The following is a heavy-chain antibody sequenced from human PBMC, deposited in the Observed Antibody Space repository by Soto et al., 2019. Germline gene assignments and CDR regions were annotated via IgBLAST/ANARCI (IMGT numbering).Heavy chain of an antibody. D-gene: IGHD3-9*01. J-gene: IGHJ4*02. V-gene: IGHV3-15*07. CDR3: TTVIFGASRYFDWLLNSRNIDY. CDR2: IKSKTDGGTT. CDR1: GFTFSNAW. Sequence: GGSLRLSCAASGFTFSNAWMNWVRQAPGKGLEWVGRIKSKTDGGTTDYAAPVKGRFTISRDDSKNTLYLQMNSLKTEDTAVYYCTTVIFGASRYFDWLLNSRNIDYWGQGTLVTVSS.